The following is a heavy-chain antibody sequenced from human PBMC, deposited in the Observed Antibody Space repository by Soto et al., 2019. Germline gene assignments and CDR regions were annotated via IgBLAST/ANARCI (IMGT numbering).Heavy chain of an antibody. CDR1: GFTFSSYG. D-gene: IGHD3-10*01. J-gene: IGHJ6*02. CDR3: AKDKAKYGSGTPREGYYYGMDV. V-gene: IGHV3-30*18. CDR2: ISYDGSNK. Sequence: VGSLRLSCAASGFTFSSYGTHWVRQAPGKGLEWVAVISYDGSNKYYADSAKGRFTISRDNSKNTLYLQMNSLRAEDTAVYYCAKDKAKYGSGTPREGYYYGMDVCGQGTTVTVSS.